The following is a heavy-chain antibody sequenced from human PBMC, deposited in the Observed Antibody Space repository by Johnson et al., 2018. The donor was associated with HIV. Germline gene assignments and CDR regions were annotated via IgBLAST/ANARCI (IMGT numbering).Heavy chain of an antibody. CDR3: AREGGWHIVVVTTIEGAFDI. D-gene: IGHD2-21*02. J-gene: IGHJ3*02. CDR1: GFTFSGYP. V-gene: IGHV3-30*14. Sequence: QMQLVESGGGVVQPGRSLRLSCAASGFTFSGYPMHWVRQAPGKGLEWVANIKQDGSEKYNVDSVKGRSTISRANSNNTLSLQMNSLRAEDTAVYYCAREGGWHIVVVTTIEGAFDIWGQGTMVTVSS. CDR2: IKQDGSEK.